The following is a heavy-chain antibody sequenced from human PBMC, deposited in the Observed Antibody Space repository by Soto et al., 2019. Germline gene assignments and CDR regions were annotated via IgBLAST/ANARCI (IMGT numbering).Heavy chain of an antibody. J-gene: IGHJ3*01. CDR3: ARGNALDV. Sequence: QGQLQQSGPGLVKPSQTLSLTCAISGDSVSSDITSWNWIRQSPSRGLEWLGRTYYRSKWFHDYAASVKIRITINPDTSKNQFSLELNSMTPEDTAVYYCARGNALDVWGQWTVVTVSS. CDR1: GDSVSSDITS. D-gene: IGHD3-10*01. CDR2: TYYRSKWFH. V-gene: IGHV6-1*01.